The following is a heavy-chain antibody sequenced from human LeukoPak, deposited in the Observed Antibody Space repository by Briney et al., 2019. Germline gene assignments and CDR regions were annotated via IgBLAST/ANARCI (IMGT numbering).Heavy chain of an antibody. V-gene: IGHV3-23*01. J-gene: IGHJ6*03. CDR1: GFTFSSYA. D-gene: IGHD3-10*01. Sequence: GGSLRLSCAASGFTFSSYAMSWVRHAPAKGLEWVSAISGSGGSTYYAYSVKGRFTISRDNSKYTMYLQMNSLRAEDTAVYYCAKNRVETPYYYYYYKDVWGKGTTVTVSS. CDR2: ISGSGGST. CDR3: AKNRVETPYYYYYYKDV.